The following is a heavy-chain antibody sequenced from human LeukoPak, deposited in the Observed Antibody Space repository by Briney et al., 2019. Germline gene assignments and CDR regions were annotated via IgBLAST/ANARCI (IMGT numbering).Heavy chain of an antibody. Sequence: GGSLRLSCPASGFTLSDYAMHWVRQAPGKGLVWVSRIASDGSSTTYADSVKGRFSISRDNAKNTLYLQMNSLRVEDTAVYYCARGRPHGNDYWGQGTLVTVSS. CDR2: IASDGSST. D-gene: IGHD4-23*01. V-gene: IGHV3-74*01. CDR3: ARGRPHGNDY. CDR1: GFTLSDYA. J-gene: IGHJ4*02.